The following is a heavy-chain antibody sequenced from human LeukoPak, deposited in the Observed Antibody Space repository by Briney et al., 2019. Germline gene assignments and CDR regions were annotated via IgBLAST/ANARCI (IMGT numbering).Heavy chain of an antibody. D-gene: IGHD3-10*01. V-gene: IGHV3-15*01. CDR3: TTSITMVRGVSDWSRYWYFDL. J-gene: IGHJ2*01. CDR2: IKSKTDGGTT. Sequence: GGSLRLSCAASGFTFSNAWMSWVRQAPGKGLEWGGRIKSKTDGGTTDYAAPVKGRFTISRDDSKNTLYLQMNSLKTEDTAVYYCTTSITMVRGVSDWSRYWYFDLWGRGTLVTVSS. CDR1: GFTFSNAW.